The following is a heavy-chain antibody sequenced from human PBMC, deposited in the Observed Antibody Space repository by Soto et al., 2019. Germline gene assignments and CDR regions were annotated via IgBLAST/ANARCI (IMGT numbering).Heavy chain of an antibody. CDR3: ARGNFGYDY. D-gene: IGHD4-4*01. Sequence: PSETLSLTCTVSGGPITSGDYYWSWIRQHPGKGLEWLGHIYHSGNTYYSPSLNSRISLSVDTSTNQFSLNLYSVTAADTAVYYCARGNFGYDYWGQGAQVTVSS. CDR1: GGPITSGDYY. CDR2: IYHSGNT. J-gene: IGHJ4*02. V-gene: IGHV4-31*03.